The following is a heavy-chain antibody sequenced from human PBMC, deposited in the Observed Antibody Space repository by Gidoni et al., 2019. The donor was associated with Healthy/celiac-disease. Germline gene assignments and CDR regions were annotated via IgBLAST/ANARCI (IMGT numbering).Heavy chain of an antibody. Sequence: GLVQTGGSLRRSCAASGFTFSSYAMSWVRQAPGKGLEWVSAISGSGGSTYYADSVKGRFTISRDNSKNTLYLQMNSLRAYDTAVYYCAKEVNWNYVSYFDYWGQGTLVTVSS. CDR3: AKEVNWNYVSYFDY. CDR1: GFTFSSYA. V-gene: IGHV3-23*01. J-gene: IGHJ4*02. D-gene: IGHD1-7*01. CDR2: ISGSGGST.